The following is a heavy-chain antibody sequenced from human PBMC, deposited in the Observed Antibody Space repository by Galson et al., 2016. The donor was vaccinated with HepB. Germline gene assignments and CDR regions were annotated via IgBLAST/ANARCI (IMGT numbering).Heavy chain of an antibody. J-gene: IGHJ3*02. CDR2: FNPEDGKT. V-gene: IGHV1-24*01. CDR1: GYTLTELS. CDR3: ATEFYGDYVADAFDI. Sequence: SVKVSCKVSGYTLTELSMHWVRQAPGKGLEWMGGFNPEDGKTIYAQSFQGRVTMTEDTSTDTAYMELSSLRSEDTAVYYCATEFYGDYVADAFDIWGQGTVVTVSS. D-gene: IGHD4-17*01.